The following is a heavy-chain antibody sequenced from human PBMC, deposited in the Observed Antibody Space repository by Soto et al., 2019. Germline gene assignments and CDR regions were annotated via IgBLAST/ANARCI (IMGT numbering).Heavy chain of an antibody. CDR2: IYYSGST. CDR1: VGSISSYY. CDR3: ARSIVGDTRFDY. D-gene: IGHD1-26*01. J-gene: IGHJ4*02. Sequence: SETLSLTCTFSVGSISSYYWSWIRQPPGKGLEWIGYIYYSGSTNYNPSLKSRVTISVDTSKNQFSLKLSSVTAADTAVYYCARSIVGDTRFDYWGEGTLVTVSS. V-gene: IGHV4-59*01.